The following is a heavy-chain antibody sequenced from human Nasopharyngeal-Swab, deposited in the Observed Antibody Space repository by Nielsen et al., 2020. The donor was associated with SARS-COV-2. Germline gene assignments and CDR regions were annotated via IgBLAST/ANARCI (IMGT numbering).Heavy chain of an antibody. Sequence: GESLKISCAASGFTFSSYSMNWVRRAPGKGLEWVSSISSSSSYIYYADSVKGRFTISRDNAKNSLYLQMNSLRAEDTAVYYCARERLGELFVDYWGQGTLVTVSS. D-gene: IGHD3-16*01. J-gene: IGHJ4*02. V-gene: IGHV3-21*01. CDR3: ARERLGELFVDY. CDR2: ISSSSSYI. CDR1: GFTFSSYS.